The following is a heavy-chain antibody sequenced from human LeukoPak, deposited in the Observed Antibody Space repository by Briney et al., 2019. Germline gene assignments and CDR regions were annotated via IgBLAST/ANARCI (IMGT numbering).Heavy chain of an antibody. CDR1: GYTFTGYY. Sequence: ASVKVSCKASGYTFTGYYMHWVRQAPGQGLEWMGWINPNSGGTNYAQKFQGRVTMTRDTSISTAYMELSRLRSDDTAVYYCARDHESWGLSYYYYYMDVWGKGTTVTVSS. D-gene: IGHD1-26*01. CDR3: ARDHESWGLSYYYYYMDV. CDR2: INPNSGGT. J-gene: IGHJ6*03. V-gene: IGHV1-2*02.